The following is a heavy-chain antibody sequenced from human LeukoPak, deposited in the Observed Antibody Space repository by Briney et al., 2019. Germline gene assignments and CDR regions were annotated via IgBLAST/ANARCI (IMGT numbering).Heavy chain of an antibody. J-gene: IGHJ4*02. CDR1: GGSISSSSYY. Sequence: ASETLSLTCTVSGGSISSSSYYWGWLRQPPGKGLEWIGSIYYSGSTYYNPSLKSRVTISVDTSKNQFSLKLSSVTAADTAVYYCARDLYSSSWYGHTRPYYFDYWGQGTLVTVSS. V-gene: IGHV4-39*07. D-gene: IGHD6-13*01. CDR2: IYYSGST. CDR3: ARDLYSSSWYGHTRPYYFDY.